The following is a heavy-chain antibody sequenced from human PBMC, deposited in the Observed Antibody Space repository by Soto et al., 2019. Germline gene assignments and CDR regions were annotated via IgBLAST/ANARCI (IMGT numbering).Heavy chain of an antibody. CDR2: IISDGSST. Sequence: EVQLVESGGGLVQPGGSLRLSCAASGFTFSSYWMHWVRQAPGKGLVWVSRIISDGSSTSYADSVKGRFTISRDNAKNTLYLQMNSLRAEDTAVYYCARARNDLRRPRDYYYYYMDVWGKGTTVTVSS. V-gene: IGHV3-74*01. J-gene: IGHJ6*03. CDR3: ARARNDLRRPRDYYYYYMDV. D-gene: IGHD1-1*01. CDR1: GFTFSSYW.